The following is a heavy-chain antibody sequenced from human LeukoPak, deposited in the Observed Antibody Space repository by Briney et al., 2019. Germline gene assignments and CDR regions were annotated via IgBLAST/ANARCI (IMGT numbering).Heavy chain of an antibody. CDR3: ARATSQDWPTLHY. Sequence: SETLSLTCTVSGGSITISIYYWGWIRQPPGKGLEWIGSIYYSGSTYYNPSLKSRVTISVDTSKNQFSLRLTSVTAADTAMYYSARATSQDWPTLHYWGQGTLVTVSS. D-gene: IGHD3/OR15-3a*01. CDR1: GGSITISIYY. CDR2: IYYSGST. V-gene: IGHV4-39*07. J-gene: IGHJ4*02.